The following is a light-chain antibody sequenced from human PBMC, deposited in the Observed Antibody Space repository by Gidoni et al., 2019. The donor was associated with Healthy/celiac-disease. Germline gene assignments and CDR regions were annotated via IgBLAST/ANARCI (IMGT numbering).Light chain of an antibody. CDR1: QSVSSY. Sequence: EIVMTQSPATLSVSPGERATLSCRASQSVSSYLTLYQQKPGQAPKLLIYGASTRATGIPARFSGSGSGTEFTLTISSLQSEDFAVYYCQQYNSWPVTFGQGTKVEIK. CDR2: GAS. V-gene: IGKV3-15*01. J-gene: IGKJ1*01. CDR3: QQYNSWPVT.